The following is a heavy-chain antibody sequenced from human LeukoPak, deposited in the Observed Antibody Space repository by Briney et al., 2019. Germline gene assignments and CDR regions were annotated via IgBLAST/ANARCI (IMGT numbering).Heavy chain of an antibody. CDR1: GCTFSSYG. CDR2: ISYDGSNK. J-gene: IGHJ3*02. CDR3: HSYYDSSGYSNAFDI. Sequence: GGSLRLSCAASGCTFSSYGMRWVRQALGKGLEWVAVISYDGSNKYYADSVKGRFTISRDNSKNTLYLQMNSLRAEDTAVYYCHSYYDSSGYSNAFDIWGQGTMVTVSS. D-gene: IGHD3-22*01. V-gene: IGHV3-30*03.